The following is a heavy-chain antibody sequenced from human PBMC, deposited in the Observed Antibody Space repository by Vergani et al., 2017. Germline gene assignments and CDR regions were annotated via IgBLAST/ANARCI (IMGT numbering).Heavy chain of an antibody. J-gene: IGHJ4*02. D-gene: IGHD6-19*01. CDR2: ISSSGSTI. Sequence: EVQLVESGGGLVQPGGSLRLSCAASGFTFSSYEMNWVRQAPGKGLEGVSYISSSGSTIYYADSVKGRFTISRDNAKNSLYLQMNSLRAEDTAVYYCARSVAVAGSTYFDYWGQGTLVTVSS. CDR1: GFTFSSYE. CDR3: ARSVAVAGSTYFDY. V-gene: IGHV3-48*03.